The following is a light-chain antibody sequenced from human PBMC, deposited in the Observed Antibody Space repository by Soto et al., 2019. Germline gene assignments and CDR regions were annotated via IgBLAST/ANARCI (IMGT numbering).Light chain of an antibody. CDR2: RNN. CDR1: SSNIGSNY. CDR3: AAWDDSLSAHVV. Sequence: QSALTQPPSASGTPGQRVTISCSGSSSNIGSNYVYWYQQLPGTAPKLLIYRNNQRPSGVPDRFSGSKSGTSASLAISGLRSGDEADYYCAAWDDSLSAHVVFGGGTKLTVL. V-gene: IGLV1-47*01. J-gene: IGLJ2*01.